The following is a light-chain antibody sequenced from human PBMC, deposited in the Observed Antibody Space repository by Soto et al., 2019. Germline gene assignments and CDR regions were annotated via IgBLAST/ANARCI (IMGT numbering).Light chain of an antibody. V-gene: IGKV3-15*01. CDR2: DAS. J-gene: IGKJ2*01. CDR3: QQYNNWPYT. CDR1: QSVSNN. Sequence: EIVMTQSPATLSVSPGERATLSRASQSVSNNLAWYQQKPGQAPRLLIYDASTRATDIPARFSGSGSGTDFTLTISSLQSEDFAVYYCQQYNNWPYTFGQGTKLEIK.